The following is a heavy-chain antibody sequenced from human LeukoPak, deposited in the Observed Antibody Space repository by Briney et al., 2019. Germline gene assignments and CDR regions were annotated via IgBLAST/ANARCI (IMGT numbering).Heavy chain of an antibody. D-gene: IGHD3-9*01. J-gene: IGHJ4*02. V-gene: IGHV4-39*01. CDR3: ARHLYDILTGYYPIYYFDY. Sequence: SETLSLTCTVSGGSISSSSYYWGWIRQPPGKGLEWTGSIYYSGSTYYNPSLKSRVTISVDTSKNQFSLKLSSVTAADTAVYYCARHLYDILTGYYPIYYFDYWGQGTLVTVSS. CDR1: GGSISSSSYY. CDR2: IYYSGST.